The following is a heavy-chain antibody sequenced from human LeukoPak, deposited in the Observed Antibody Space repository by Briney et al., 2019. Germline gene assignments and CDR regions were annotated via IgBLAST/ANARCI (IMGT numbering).Heavy chain of an antibody. V-gene: IGHV4-59*01. D-gene: IGHD1-26*01. CDR1: GASTSAYY. CDR3: AHSKRGGGYYINAFAI. J-gene: IGHJ3*02. Sequence: SETLSLTCTVSGASTSAYYWSWIRQPPGKGLEWIGYSYSGGNANYNPSLKSRVTISIDTSENQFSLRLTSVTAADTAIYFCAHSKRGGGYYINAFAIWGQGALVTISS. CDR2: SYSGGNA.